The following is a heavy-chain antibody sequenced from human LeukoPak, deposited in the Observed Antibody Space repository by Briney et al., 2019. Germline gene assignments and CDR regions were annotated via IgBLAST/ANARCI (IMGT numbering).Heavy chain of an antibody. J-gene: IGHJ4*02. D-gene: IGHD1-26*01. CDR3: ARRSNVGPTPFDY. CDR2: INPSGGST. CDR1: GYTFTSYY. V-gene: IGHV1-46*01. Sequence: ASVKVSCKASGYTFTSYYMHWVRQAPGQGLEWMGIINPSGGSTSYAQKFQGRVTMSRDMSTSTVYMELSSLRSEDTAVYYCARRSNVGPTPFDYWGQGTLVTVSS.